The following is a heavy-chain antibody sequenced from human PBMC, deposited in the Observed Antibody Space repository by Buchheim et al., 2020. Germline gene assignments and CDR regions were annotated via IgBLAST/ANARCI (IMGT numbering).Heavy chain of an antibody. Sequence: QVQLQQWGAGLLKPSETLSLTCAVYGGSFSGYYWSWIRQPPGKGLEWIGEINHSGSTNYNPSLKSRVTISVDTSNNQFSLKLSSVTAADTAVYYCARGSTPAALFQHWGQGTL. D-gene: IGHD2-2*01. V-gene: IGHV4-34*01. CDR3: ARGSTPAALFQH. CDR1: GGSFSGYY. CDR2: INHSGST. J-gene: IGHJ1*01.